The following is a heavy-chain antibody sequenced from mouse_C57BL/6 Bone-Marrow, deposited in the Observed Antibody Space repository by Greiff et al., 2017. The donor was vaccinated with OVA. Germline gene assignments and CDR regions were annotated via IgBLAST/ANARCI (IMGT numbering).Heavy chain of an antibody. J-gene: IGHJ1*03. D-gene: IGHD4-1*01. Sequence: EVKLVESGAELVRPGASVKLSCTASGFNIKDDYMHWVKQRPEQGLEWIGWIDPENGDTEYASKFQGKATITADTSSNTAYRQLSSLTSEDTAVYYCTSNCWYFDVWGTGTTVTVSS. CDR1: GFNIKDDY. V-gene: IGHV14-4*01. CDR3: TSNCWYFDV. CDR2: IDPENGDT.